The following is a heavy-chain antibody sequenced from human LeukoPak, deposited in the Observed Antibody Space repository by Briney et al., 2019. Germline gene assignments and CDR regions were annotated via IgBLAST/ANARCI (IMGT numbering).Heavy chain of an antibody. Sequence: GGSLRLSRAASGFTFNGYAMSWVRQAPGKGPKWVATITGSGGTKFYADSVKGRFTISRDNSKNTLYLQMNSLRAEDTAVYYCAKDYSGTYFRGADYWGQGTLVTVSS. V-gene: IGHV3-23*01. J-gene: IGHJ4*02. CDR1: GFTFNGYA. CDR2: ITGSGGTK. D-gene: IGHD1-26*01. CDR3: AKDYSGTYFRGADY.